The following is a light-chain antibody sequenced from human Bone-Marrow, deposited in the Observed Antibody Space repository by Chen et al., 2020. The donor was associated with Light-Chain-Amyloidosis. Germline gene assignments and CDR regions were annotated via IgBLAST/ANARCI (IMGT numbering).Light chain of an antibody. V-gene: IGLV6-57*01. J-gene: IGLJ3*02. CDR1: SGSIATNY. CDR2: EDD. Sequence: NFMLTQPHSVSESPGKTVIISCTRSSGSIATNYVQWYHQRPGSSPTTVIYEDDQRPSGVPDRFSGSNDRSSNAAYLTISGLKSEDEADYYCQSYQGSSQGVFGGGTKLTVL. CDR3: QSYQGSSQGV.